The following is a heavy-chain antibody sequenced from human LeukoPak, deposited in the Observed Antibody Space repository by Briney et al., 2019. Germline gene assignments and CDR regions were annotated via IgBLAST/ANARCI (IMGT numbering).Heavy chain of an antibody. CDR3: AKRVPCSSSSVYFDY. Sequence: GGSLRLSCSASGFIFRNFGMNWVRQAPGKGLEWGSAISDDGGSTYYTDSVKGRFTISRDNSKNTLYLQMNSLKVEDTVVYFCAKRVPCSSSSVYFDYCGQGTLVTVSS. CDR1: GFIFRNFG. D-gene: IGHD6-6*01. CDR2: ISDDGGST. J-gene: IGHJ4*02. V-gene: IGHV3-23*01.